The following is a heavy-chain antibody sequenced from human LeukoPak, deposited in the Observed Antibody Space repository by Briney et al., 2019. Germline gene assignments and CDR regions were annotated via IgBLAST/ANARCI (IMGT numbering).Heavy chain of an antibody. CDR1: GFTVITND. Sequence: GGSLRLSCAASGFTVITNDMTWVRQAPGKGLEWVSVLYSDGNTKYADSVQGRFTISRDNSKNTLYLEMNSLSPDAPAVYYCARGVEPLAANTLAYWGQGNLVTVSS. D-gene: IGHD1-14*01. CDR3: ARGVEPLAANTLAY. V-gene: IGHV3-53*01. CDR2: LYSDGNT. J-gene: IGHJ4*02.